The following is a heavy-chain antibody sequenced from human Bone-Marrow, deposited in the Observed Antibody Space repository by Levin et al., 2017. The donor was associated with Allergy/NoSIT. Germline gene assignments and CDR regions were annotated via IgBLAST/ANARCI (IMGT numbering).Heavy chain of an antibody. CDR1: GFAFSNYG. D-gene: IGHD2-2*01. V-gene: IGHV3-30*18. J-gene: IGHJ6*02. Sequence: GSLRLSCAASGFAFSNYGIHWVRQAPGKGLEWVAVMSYDGTNKYYADSVKGRFPISRDNSRYSVYLPMNSLRVGDTAVYYCAKDLVPYCSSLTCYLGGYGMDVWGQGTKVTVSS. CDR2: MSYDGTNK. CDR3: AKDLVPYCSSLTCYLGGYGMDV.